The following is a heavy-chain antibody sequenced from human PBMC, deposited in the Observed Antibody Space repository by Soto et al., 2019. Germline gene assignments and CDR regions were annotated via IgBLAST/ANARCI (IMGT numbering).Heavy chain of an antibody. CDR3: PREFQNSYSSSDGLDY. J-gene: IGHJ4*02. D-gene: IGHD6-13*01. CDR2: TYYRSKWSN. CDR1: GASVSSNSAA. Sequence: SHTLSLTCAISGASVSSNSAAWNWVRQSPSRGLEWLGRTYYRSKWSNVYAVSVKSRITINPDTSKNQFSLQLNSVTPEDTAVYYWPREFQNSYSSSDGLDYWGQGTLVTVSS. V-gene: IGHV6-1*01.